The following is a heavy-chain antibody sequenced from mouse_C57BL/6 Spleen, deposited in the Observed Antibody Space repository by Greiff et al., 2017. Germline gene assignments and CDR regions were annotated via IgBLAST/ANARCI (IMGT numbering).Heavy chain of an antibody. CDR2: IDPEDGET. V-gene: IGHV14-2*01. D-gene: IGHD2-4*01. Sequence: EVMLVESGAELVKPGASVKLSCTASGFNINDYYMHWVKQRPEQGLEWIGRIDPEDGETKYASKFQGKATITADTSSNTAYLQLSSLTSEDTAVYYSARSDDYDWFAYWGQGTLVTVSA. CDR1: GFNINDYY. CDR3: ARSDDYDWFAY. J-gene: IGHJ3*01.